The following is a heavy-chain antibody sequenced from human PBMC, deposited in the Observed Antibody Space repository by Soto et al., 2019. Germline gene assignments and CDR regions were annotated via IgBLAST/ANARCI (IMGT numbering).Heavy chain of an antibody. Sequence: SVKVSCTASGGTVSSYAISWVRQAPGQGLEWMGGIIPIFGTAIYAQKIQGRVTITADKSTSTAYMELSSLRSEDTAVYYCARAPRVLDDSSGYYPYYFDYWGQGTLVTVSS. V-gene: IGHV1-69*06. CDR1: GGTVSSYA. D-gene: IGHD3-22*01. CDR2: IIPIFGTA. J-gene: IGHJ4*02. CDR3: ARAPRVLDDSSGYYPYYFDY.